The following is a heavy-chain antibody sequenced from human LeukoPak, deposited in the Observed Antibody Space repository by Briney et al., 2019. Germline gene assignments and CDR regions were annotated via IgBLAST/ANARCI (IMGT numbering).Heavy chain of an antibody. D-gene: IGHD6-13*01. CDR1: GFTFTSYA. CDR3: AKERASSSWKGMDV. J-gene: IGHJ6*02. V-gene: IGHV3-23*01. Sequence: RAGGSLRLSCAVSGFTFTSYAMSWVHQAPGKGLEWVSAISGSGGSTCYADSVKGRFTIARDNSKNTLYLQMNSLRGEDTAVYYCAKERASSSWKGMDVWGQGTTVTVSS. CDR2: ISGSGGST.